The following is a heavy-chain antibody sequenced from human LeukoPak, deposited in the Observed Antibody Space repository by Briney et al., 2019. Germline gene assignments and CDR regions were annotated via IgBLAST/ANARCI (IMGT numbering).Heavy chain of an antibody. J-gene: IGHJ3*02. V-gene: IGHV4-59*01. CDR2: IYYSGST. Sequence: PSETLSLTCTVSGGSISTYYWSWIRQPPGKGLEWIGYIYYSGSTNYNPSLKSRVTISVDTSKNQFSLKLSSVTAADTAVYYCARTVYSSGWSAAFDIWGQGTMVTVSS. CDR1: GGSISTYY. CDR3: ARTVYSSGWSAAFDI. D-gene: IGHD6-19*01.